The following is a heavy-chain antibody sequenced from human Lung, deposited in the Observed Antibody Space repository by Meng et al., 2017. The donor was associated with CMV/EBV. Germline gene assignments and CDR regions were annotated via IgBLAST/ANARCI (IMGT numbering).Heavy chain of an antibody. CDR2: VSYDGTKT. Sequence: SCAASGFTFSSFAIHWVRQAPGKGLDWVAVVSYDGTKTDYSDSVKVRFTLSRDNSKNTMYMEMSSMGYEDTAMYYCARARFDGGMDVWGQGTPVTVSS. D-gene: IGHD5-24*01. J-gene: IGHJ6*02. V-gene: IGHV3-30*04. CDR3: ARARFDGGMDV. CDR1: GFTFSSFA.